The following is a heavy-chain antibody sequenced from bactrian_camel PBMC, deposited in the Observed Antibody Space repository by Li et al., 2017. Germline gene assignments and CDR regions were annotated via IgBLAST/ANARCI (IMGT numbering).Heavy chain of an antibody. Sequence: VQLVESGGGLAQPGGSLKLSCAASGFTFSHAGMSWVRQAPGKGLEWVSSINNDGGSTFYADSAKGRFTISKGNAKNTLYLQMNSLKPEDTAMYYCAASRGVASFSAMTYAYWGQGTQVTVS. J-gene: IGHJ4*01. CDR3: AASRGVASFSAMTYAY. D-gene: IGHD1*01. CDR1: GFTFSHAG. V-gene: IGHV3S40*01. CDR2: INNDGGST.